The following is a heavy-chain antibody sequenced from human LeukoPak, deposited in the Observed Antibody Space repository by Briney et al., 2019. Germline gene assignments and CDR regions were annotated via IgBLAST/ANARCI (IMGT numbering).Heavy chain of an antibody. D-gene: IGHD2-2*01. V-gene: IGHV3-66*01. J-gene: IGHJ6*03. CDR1: GFTVSANY. Sequence: AGGSLRLSCTASGFTVSANYMNWVRQAPGKGLEWVSVIYSGGSTYYADSVKGRFTISRDNAKNTLYLQMNSLRAEDTAVYYCARGPAADYYYYYYMDVWGKGTTVTVSS. CDR3: ARGPAADYYYYYYMDV. CDR2: IYSGGST.